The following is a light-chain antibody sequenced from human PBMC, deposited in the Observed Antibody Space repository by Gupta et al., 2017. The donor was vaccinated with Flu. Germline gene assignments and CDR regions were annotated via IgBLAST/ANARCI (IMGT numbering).Light chain of an antibody. CDR1: QSTSSY. V-gene: IGKV1-39*01. Sequence: DFHVTQSPSSLSASVGDRVTITFLSSQSTSSYLNWYQQKPGKAPKLLIYAASRVQSGVPSRFSGSGSGTDFTLTISRLQPEDFATYYCQQSYSTPLTFGPGTKVDLK. J-gene: IGKJ3*01. CDR3: QQSYSTPLT. CDR2: AAS.